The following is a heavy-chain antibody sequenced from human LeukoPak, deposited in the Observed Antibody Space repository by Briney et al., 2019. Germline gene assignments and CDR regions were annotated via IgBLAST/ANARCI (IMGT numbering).Heavy chain of an antibody. J-gene: IGHJ4*02. D-gene: IGHD1-26*01. CDR1: GFTFNNAW. V-gene: IGHV3-30*03. CDR2: ISYDGSNK. Sequence: PGGSLRLSCAASGFTFNNAWMSWVRQAPGKGLEWVAVISYDGSNKYYADSVKGRFTISRDNSKNTLYLQMNSLRAEDTAVYYCARDGKWELHAHLLDWGQGTLVTVSS. CDR3: ARDGKWELHAHLLD.